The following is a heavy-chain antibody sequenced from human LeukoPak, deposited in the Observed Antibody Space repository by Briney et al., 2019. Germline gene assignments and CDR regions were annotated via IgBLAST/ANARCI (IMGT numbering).Heavy chain of an antibody. CDR1: GYTFSGYY. V-gene: IGHV1-2*02. D-gene: IGHD3-10*01. J-gene: IGHJ4*02. CDR2: INPKSGGT. Sequence: ASVKVSCKASGYTFSGYYMHWVRQAPGQGLEWMGWINPKSGGTNEAQKFHDRVTMTRDTSIRTAYMEVSRLRSDDTAVYYCARLSEMLRGPEVIYYFEHWGQGTLVTVSS. CDR3: ARLSEMLRGPEVIYYFEH.